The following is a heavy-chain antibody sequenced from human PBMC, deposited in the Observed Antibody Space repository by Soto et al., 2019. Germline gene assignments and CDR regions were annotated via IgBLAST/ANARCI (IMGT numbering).Heavy chain of an antibody. J-gene: IGHJ6*02. D-gene: IGHD3-22*01. CDR2: IVVGSGNT. CDR1: GFTFTSSA. CDR3: AEAYDSSGTHYYYYGMDV. Sequence: GASVKVSCKASGFTFTSSAVQWVRQARGQRLEWIGWIVVGSGNTNYAQKFQERVTITRDMSTSTAYMELSSLRSEDTAVYYCAEAYDSSGTHYYYYGMDVWGQGTTVTVXS. V-gene: IGHV1-58*01.